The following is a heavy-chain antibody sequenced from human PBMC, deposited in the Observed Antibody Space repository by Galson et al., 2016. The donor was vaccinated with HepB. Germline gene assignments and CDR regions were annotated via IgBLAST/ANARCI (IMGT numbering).Heavy chain of an antibody. CDR2: ISSSGSYT. CDR3: AREDSSWYGYYGMDV. D-gene: IGHD6-13*01. J-gene: IGHJ6*02. CDR1: GFTFTDYY. V-gene: IGHV3-11*06. Sequence: SLRLSCAASGFTFTDYYMTWIRKAPGKGLEWVSYISSSGSYTNYADSVKGRFTNSRDKDRKSLYLQMNSLRPYDPAVYYCAREDSSWYGYYGMDVWGQGTTVTFSS.